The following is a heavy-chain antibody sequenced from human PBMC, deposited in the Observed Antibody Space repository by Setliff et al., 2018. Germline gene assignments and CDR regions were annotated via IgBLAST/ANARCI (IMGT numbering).Heavy chain of an antibody. CDR2: INTNTGNP. D-gene: IGHD3-10*01. CDR1: GYTFTTYA. J-gene: IGHJ6*03. CDR3: ARASRFGTIVYKGYYYMDV. V-gene: IGHV7-4-1*02. Sequence: ASVKVSCKTSGYTFTTYASSWMRQAPGQGLEWMGWINTNTGNPSYAQDFTGRFVFSLDTSVSTAYLQISSLKAEDTAVYYCARASRFGTIVYKGYYYMDVWGKGTTVTVS.